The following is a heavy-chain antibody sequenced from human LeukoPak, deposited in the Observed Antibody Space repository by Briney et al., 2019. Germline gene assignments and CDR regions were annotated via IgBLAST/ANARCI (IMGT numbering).Heavy chain of an antibody. Sequence: SETLSLTCTVSGGSISSSSYYWGWIRQPPGKGLEWIGYIYYSGSTNYNPFLKSRVTISVDTSKNQFSLKLSSVTAADTAVYYCARVYYSSSYDYWYFDLWGRGTLVTVSS. CDR2: IYYSGST. D-gene: IGHD6-13*01. CDR1: GGSISSSSYY. J-gene: IGHJ2*01. V-gene: IGHV4-61*05. CDR3: ARVYYSSSYDYWYFDL.